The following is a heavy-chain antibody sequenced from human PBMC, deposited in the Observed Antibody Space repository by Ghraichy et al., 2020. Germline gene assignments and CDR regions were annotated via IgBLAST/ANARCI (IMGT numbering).Heavy chain of an antibody. CDR3: ARDWYSGTADYFDY. CDR2: IHPDSGGT. Sequence: ASVKVSCKDSGYTFIGYYIQWVRQAPGQGLEWMGWIHPDSGGTSYAQKFQGRVTMSRDTSISTVYMELRSLGSDDTAVYYCARDWYSGTADYFDYWGQGSLVTVSS. D-gene: IGHD1-26*01. CDR1: GYTFIGYY. J-gene: IGHJ4*02. V-gene: IGHV1-2*02.